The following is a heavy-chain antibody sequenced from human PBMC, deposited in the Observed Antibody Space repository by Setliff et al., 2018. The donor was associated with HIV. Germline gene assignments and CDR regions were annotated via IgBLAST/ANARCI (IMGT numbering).Heavy chain of an antibody. CDR3: ARDSRYFEMDWWFDP. J-gene: IGHJ5*02. CDR1: GFTFGDYA. V-gene: IGHV3-53*04. CDR2: IYSGGST. Sequence: PGGSLRLSCTTSGFTFGDYALNWVRQAPGKGLEWVSVIYSGGSTYYADSVKGRFTISRHNSKNTLYVQMNSLRPEDTAVYYCARDSRYFEMDWWFDPWGQGTLVTVSS. D-gene: IGHD3-9*01.